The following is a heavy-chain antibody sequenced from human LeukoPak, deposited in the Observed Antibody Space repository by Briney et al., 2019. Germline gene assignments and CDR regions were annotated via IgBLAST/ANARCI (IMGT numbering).Heavy chain of an antibody. CDR3: ARDVGYCSGGSCWREY. CDR1: GYSISSGYY. V-gene: IGHV4-38-2*02. D-gene: IGHD2-15*01. CDR2: IYHSGST. Sequence: SETLSLTCAVSGYSISSGYYWGWIRQPPGKGLEWIGRIYHSGSTYYNPSLKSRVTISVDTSKNQFSLKLSSVTAADTAVYYCARDVGYCSGGSCWREYWGQGTLVTVSS. J-gene: IGHJ4*02.